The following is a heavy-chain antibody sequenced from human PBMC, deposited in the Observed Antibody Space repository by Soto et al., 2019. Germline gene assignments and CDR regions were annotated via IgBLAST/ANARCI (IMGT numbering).Heavy chain of an antibody. D-gene: IGHD3-22*01. CDR3: ARDRWYYDSSGPFDP. V-gene: IGHV4-59*01. J-gene: IGHJ5*02. CDR1: GGSISSYY. CDR2: IYYSGST. Sequence: QVQLQESGPGLVKPSETLSLTCTVSGGSISSYYWSWIRQPPGKGLEWIGYIYYSGSTNYIPSLKSRVTISVDTSKNQFSLKLSSVTAADTAVYYCARDRWYYDSSGPFDPWGQGTLVTVSS.